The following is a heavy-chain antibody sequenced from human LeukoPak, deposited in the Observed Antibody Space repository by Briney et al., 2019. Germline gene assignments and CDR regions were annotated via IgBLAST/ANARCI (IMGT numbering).Heavy chain of an antibody. Sequence: PGGSLRLSCAPSGFTFSNAWMIWVRQAPGKGLEWVGRIKSKTDGETTDYAAPVKGRFTISRDDSKNTLYLQMNSLKTEDTAVYYCLRVLEGRAWAFDIWGQGTMVTVSS. D-gene: IGHD1-1*01. CDR3: LRVLEGRAWAFDI. CDR2: IKSKTDGETT. CDR1: GFTFSNAW. V-gene: IGHV3-15*01. J-gene: IGHJ3*02.